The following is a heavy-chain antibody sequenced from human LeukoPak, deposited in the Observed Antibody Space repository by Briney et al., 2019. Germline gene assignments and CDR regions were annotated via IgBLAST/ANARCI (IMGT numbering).Heavy chain of an antibody. V-gene: IGHV1-2*02. CDR3: ARVNRGKYFFEY. Sequence: ASVKVSCKASGYTFTGYYIHWARQTPGQGLEWIGWINPDSGTTNSAQMFRGRVTMTRDTSVNTVFMELSGLTFDDTAMYFCARVNRGKYFFEYWGQGALVTVSS. CDR1: GYTFTGYY. J-gene: IGHJ4*02. CDR2: INPDSGTT.